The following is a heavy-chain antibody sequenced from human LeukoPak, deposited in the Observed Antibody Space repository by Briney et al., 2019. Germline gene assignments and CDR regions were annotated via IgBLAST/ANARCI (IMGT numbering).Heavy chain of an antibody. V-gene: IGHV4-59*01. CDR3: ARDTRGDILTGAHAFDI. D-gene: IGHD3-9*01. CDR1: GGSISNYY. J-gene: IGHJ3*02. Sequence: SETLSLTCTVSGGSISNYYWSWIRQPPGKGLEWIGYIYYTGSINYKSSLKSRVTISVDTSKNQFSLKLSSVTAADTAVYYCARDTRGDILTGAHAFDIWGQGTMVTVSS. CDR2: IYYTGSI.